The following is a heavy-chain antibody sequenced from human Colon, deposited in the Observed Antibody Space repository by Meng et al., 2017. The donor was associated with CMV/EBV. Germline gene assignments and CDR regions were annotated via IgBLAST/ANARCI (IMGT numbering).Heavy chain of an antibody. J-gene: IGHJ4*02. CDR2: IVRDGST. Sequence: VPLQQGGAGLLKPSETLSLTCGVYNGFFSGYFWTWIRQPPGKGLEWIGEIVRDGSTKYNPSLQSRVTMSVDTSKNHFSLNLRSVTAADTAVYFCVRATKPNCWEVLEYWGQGTLVTVSS. CDR3: VRATKPNCWEVLEY. D-gene: IGHD2-2*01. V-gene: IGHV4-34*12. CDR1: NGFFSGYF.